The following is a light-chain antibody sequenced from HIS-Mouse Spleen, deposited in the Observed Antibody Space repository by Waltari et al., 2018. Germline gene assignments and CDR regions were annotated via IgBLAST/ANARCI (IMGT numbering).Light chain of an antibody. V-gene: IGLV2-23*01. CDR2: EGS. J-gene: IGLJ3*02. CDR1: SSDVGSYNL. Sequence: QSALTQPASVSGSPGQPITISCTGTSSDVGSYNLVSWYQQHPGKATKLMFYEGSKRASGVSNLSPGSNSGNTAYLTISGLQAEDVADYCCCSCACSSTLVFGGGTQLAVL. CDR3: CSCACSSTLV.